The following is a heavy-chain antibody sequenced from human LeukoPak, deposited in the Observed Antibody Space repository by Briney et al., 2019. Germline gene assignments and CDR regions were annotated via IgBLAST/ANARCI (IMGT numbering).Heavy chain of an antibody. D-gene: IGHD6-19*01. CDR3: ARGGRERYSSGWTDAFDI. CDR2: INPSGGST. J-gene: IGHJ3*02. CDR1: GYIFTSSY. Sequence: ASVKASCKASGYIFTSSYMHWIRQATGPGLELIATINPSGGSTSYAQKFQGRVTMTRDTSTSTVYMELSSLSSEDTAVYYCARGGRERYSSGWTDAFDIWGQGTMVTVSS. V-gene: IGHV1-46*01.